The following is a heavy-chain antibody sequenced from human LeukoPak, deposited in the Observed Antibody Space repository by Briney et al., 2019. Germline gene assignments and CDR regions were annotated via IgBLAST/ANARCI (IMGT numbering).Heavy chain of an antibody. J-gene: IGHJ6*02. V-gene: IGHV5-51*01. CDR3: ARHPDCTRTSCYVDYYGMDV. Sequence: GASLKISCKGSGYRFTSYWIGWVRQMSGKGLEWMGIINPGDSDTRYSPSFQGQVTISADKSISTAYLQWSSLKASDTAMYYCARHPDCTRTSCYVDYYGMDVWGQGTTVTVSS. CDR1: GYRFTSYW. D-gene: IGHD2-2*01. CDR2: INPGDSDT.